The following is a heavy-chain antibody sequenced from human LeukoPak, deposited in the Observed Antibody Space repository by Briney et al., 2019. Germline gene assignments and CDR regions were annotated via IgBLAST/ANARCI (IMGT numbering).Heavy chain of an antibody. J-gene: IGHJ4*02. V-gene: IGHV2-5*01. CDR3: ARYYGSGSYNY. D-gene: IGHD3-10*01. CDR2: IFWNDDK. Sequence: SGPTLVKPTQTLTLTCTFSGFSLSTSGVGVGWTRQPPGKALEWLALIFWNDDKRYSPSLKSRLTITKDTSKNQVVLTMTNMDPVDTATYYCARYYGSGSYNYWGQGTLVTVSS. CDR1: GFSLSTSGVG.